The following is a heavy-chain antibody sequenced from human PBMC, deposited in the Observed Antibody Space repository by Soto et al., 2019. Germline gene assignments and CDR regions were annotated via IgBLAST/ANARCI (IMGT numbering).Heavy chain of an antibody. Sequence: VQLVESGGGVVQPGRSLRLSCAASGFTFSSYAMHWVRQAPGKGLEWVAVISYDGSNKYYADSVKGRFTISRDNSKNTLYLQMNSLRAEDTAVYYCARDPAFSNYFDYWGQGTLVTVSS. J-gene: IGHJ4*02. CDR3: ARDPAFSNYFDY. CDR1: GFTFSSYA. D-gene: IGHD2-2*01. CDR2: ISYDGSNK. V-gene: IGHV3-30-3*01.